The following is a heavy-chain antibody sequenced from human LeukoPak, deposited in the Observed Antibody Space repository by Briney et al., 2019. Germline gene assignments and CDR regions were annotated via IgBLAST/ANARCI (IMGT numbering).Heavy chain of an antibody. D-gene: IGHD6-13*01. CDR2: ISWNSGSI. CDR1: GFTFDDYA. J-gene: IGHJ4*02. Sequence: GRSLRLSCAASGFTFDDYAMHWVRQAPGKGLEWVSGISWNSGSIGYADSVKGRFTISRDNAKNSLYLQMNSLRAEDTALYYCAKDRTAAGPGALGGFDYWGQGTLVIVSS. V-gene: IGHV3-9*01. CDR3: AKDRTAAGPGALGGFDY.